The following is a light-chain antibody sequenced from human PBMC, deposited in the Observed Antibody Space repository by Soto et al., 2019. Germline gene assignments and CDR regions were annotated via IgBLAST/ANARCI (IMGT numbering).Light chain of an antibody. CDR2: DVT. Sequence: QSALTQPASVSGSPGQSITISCTGTSSDIGGYNYVSWYQQNPGKAPKLMIYDVTNRPSGVSNRFSGSKSGNTASLTISGLQAEDEANYYCSSHTSSSTLVFGGGTQLT. CDR3: SSHTSSSTLV. CDR1: SSDIGGYNY. J-gene: IGLJ3*02. V-gene: IGLV2-14*01.